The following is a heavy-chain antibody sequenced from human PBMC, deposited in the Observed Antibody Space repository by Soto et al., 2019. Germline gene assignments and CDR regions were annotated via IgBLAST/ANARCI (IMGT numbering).Heavy chain of an antibody. J-gene: IGHJ5*02. CDR1: AFTFKNHW. Sequence: TGGSLRLSCAASAFTFKNHWMHWVRQVPGKGPVWVSRVNSDGSSSTYAGSVKGRFTISRDNAKNTLYLQMNSLRAEDTAVYYCARDPGYCSTTNCLPFDPWGQGTLVTVSS. V-gene: IGHV3-74*01. CDR3: ARDPGYCSTTNCLPFDP. CDR2: VNSDGSSS. D-gene: IGHD2-2*01.